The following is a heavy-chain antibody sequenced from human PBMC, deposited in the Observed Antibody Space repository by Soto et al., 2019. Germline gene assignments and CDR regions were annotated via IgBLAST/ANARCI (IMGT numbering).Heavy chain of an antibody. CDR3: ARQRSPGIAADGTLFVRELDP. V-gene: IGHV4-31*03. Sequence: SETLSLTCTVPGGSISSGGYYWSWIRQHPGKGLEWIGYIYYSGSTYYNPSLKSRVTISVDTSKNQFSLKLSSVTAADTAVYYCARQRSPGIAADGTLFVRELDPWGQGTLVTVSS. J-gene: IGHJ5*02. CDR1: GGSISSGGYY. D-gene: IGHD6-13*01. CDR2: IYYSGST.